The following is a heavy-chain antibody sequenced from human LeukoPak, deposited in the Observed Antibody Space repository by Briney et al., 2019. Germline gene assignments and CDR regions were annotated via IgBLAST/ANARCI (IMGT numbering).Heavy chain of an antibody. Sequence: GASVKVSCKASGYTFIDNYMHWVRQAPGQGLEWMGWISPESGDTRYAQKFQGRVTMTRDTSITTAYMELSRLTSDDTAVYYCAGDPDWNYGRLDPWGQGTLVTVSS. J-gene: IGHJ5*02. D-gene: IGHD1-7*01. CDR1: GYTFIDNY. CDR2: ISPESGDT. V-gene: IGHV1-2*02. CDR3: AGDPDWNYGRLDP.